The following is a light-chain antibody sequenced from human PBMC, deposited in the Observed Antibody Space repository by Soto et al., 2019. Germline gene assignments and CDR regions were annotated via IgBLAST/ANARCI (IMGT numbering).Light chain of an antibody. CDR3: QQLTSYPLT. CDR2: GAS. CDR1: QGIRYY. J-gene: IGKJ4*01. V-gene: IGKV1-27*01. Sequence: DIQMTQSPSSLSASVGDRVTITCRASQGIRYYLAWYQQKPDKAPKLLIYGASTLQSGVPSRFSGSGSETDFTLTISSLQPEDVATYYCQQLTSYPLTFGGGTKVDIK.